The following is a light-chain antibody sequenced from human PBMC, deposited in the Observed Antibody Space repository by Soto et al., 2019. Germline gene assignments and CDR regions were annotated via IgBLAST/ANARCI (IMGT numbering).Light chain of an antibody. V-gene: IGKV3-20*01. CDR3: QLYGSSPPVT. CDR2: GAS. J-gene: IGKJ4*01. CDR1: QSVSSSY. Sequence: EIVLTQSPCTLSLSPGERATLSCWASQSVSSSYLAWYQQKPGQAPRLLIYGASSRATGIPDRFSGSGSGTDFTLTISRLEPEDFAVYYCQLYGSSPPVTFGGGTKVDIK.